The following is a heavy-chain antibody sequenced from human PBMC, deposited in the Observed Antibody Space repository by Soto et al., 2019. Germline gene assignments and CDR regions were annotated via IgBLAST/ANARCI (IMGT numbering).Heavy chain of an antibody. CDR1: GPSITTDSYY. D-gene: IGHD2-2*01. CDR3: ARLHSEYQQIDP. CDR2: AYYSGST. Sequence: SETLSLTCTVPGPSITTDSYYWGWIRQPPGKGLEWIGSAYYSGSTYYNPSLKSRVTISVDTSKNQFSLKLSSVTAADTSVYFCARLHSEYQQIDPWGQGTLVTVSS. V-gene: IGHV4-39*01. J-gene: IGHJ5*02.